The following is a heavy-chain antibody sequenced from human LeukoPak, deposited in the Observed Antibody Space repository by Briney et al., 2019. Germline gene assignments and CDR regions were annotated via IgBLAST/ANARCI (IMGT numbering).Heavy chain of an antibody. J-gene: IGHJ3*01. V-gene: IGHV3-7*01. CDR2: IKQDGGEK. Sequence: PPGGSLRLSCAASGFPFSIYWVTWVRQAPGKGLEWVANIKQDGGEKYYVDSVKGRFTISRDNAKNSVYLQMNSLRAEDMAAYYCAREDYYGSGNYVAWGGPFDVWGQGTTVTVSS. CDR3: AREDYYGSGNYVAWGGPFDV. CDR1: GFPFSIYW. D-gene: IGHD3-10*01.